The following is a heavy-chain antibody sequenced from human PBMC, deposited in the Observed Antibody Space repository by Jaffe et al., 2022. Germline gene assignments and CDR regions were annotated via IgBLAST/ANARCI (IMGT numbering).Heavy chain of an antibody. CDR3: ARDSGWY. J-gene: IGHJ4*02. CDR1: EYSFTGYY. V-gene: IGHV1-2*02. Sequence: QVQLVQSGAEVKKPGASVKVSCKASEYSFTGYYMHWVRQAPGQGLEWMGWINLNSGGTKYAQKFQGRVTLTRDTSISTAYMDLSSLISDDTAVYYCARDSGWYWGQGTLVTVSS. D-gene: IGHD2-15*01. CDR2: INLNSGGT.